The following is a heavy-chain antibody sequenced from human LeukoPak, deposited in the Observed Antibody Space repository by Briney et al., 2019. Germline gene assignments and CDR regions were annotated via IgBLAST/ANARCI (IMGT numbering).Heavy chain of an antibody. V-gene: IGHV3-30-3*01. D-gene: IGHD2-21*02. Sequence: GGSLRLSCAASGFTFSYYAMHWVRQAPGKGLEWVAVISYDGSNKYYADSVKGQVTISRDNSKSTLYLQMDSLKAGDTAVYYCARQGDTGSWYFDYWGQGTLVTVSS. CDR3: ARQGDTGSWYFDY. CDR1: GFTFSYYA. J-gene: IGHJ4*02. CDR2: ISYDGSNK.